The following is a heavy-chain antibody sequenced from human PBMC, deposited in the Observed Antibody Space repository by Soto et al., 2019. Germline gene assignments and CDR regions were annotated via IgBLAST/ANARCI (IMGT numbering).Heavy chain of an antibody. V-gene: IGHV5-10-1*01. CDR3: ARRYCSSTSCPPNYYAMDV. D-gene: IGHD2-2*01. CDR2: IDPSDAYT. CDR1: GYSFSSYW. Sequence: GESLKISCTGSGYSFSSYWIRWVRQMPGKGLEWMGRIDPSDAYTNYSPSFQGHVTISTDKSISTAYLQWSSLRASDTAMYYCARRYCSSTSCPPNYYAMDVWGQGTTVTVSS. J-gene: IGHJ6*02.